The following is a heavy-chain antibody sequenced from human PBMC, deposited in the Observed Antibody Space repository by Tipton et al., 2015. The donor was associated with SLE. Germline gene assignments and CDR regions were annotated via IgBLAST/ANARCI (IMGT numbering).Heavy chain of an antibody. CDR2: ISYDGSNK. V-gene: IGHV3-30*04. J-gene: IGHJ4*02. CDR3: AKISSGWSLDY. CDR1: GFTFSSYA. Sequence: SLRLSCAASGFTFSSYAMHWVRQAPGKGLEWVAVISYDGSNKYYADSVKGRFTISRDNSKNTLDLQMNSLRADDTAVYYCAKISSGWSLDYWGQGTQVTVSS. D-gene: IGHD6-19*01.